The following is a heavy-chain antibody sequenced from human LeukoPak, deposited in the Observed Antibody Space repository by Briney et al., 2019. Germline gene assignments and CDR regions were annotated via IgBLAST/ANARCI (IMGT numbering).Heavy chain of an antibody. D-gene: IGHD6-13*01. CDR2: ISGSGGST. Sequence: GGSLRLSCAASGFTVSSNYMSWVRQAPGKGLEWVSAISGSGGSTYYADSVKGRFTISRDNSKNTLYLQMNSLRAEDKAVYYCAKASSSWSSYFDYWAQETLVTVS. CDR1: GFTVSSNY. V-gene: IGHV3-23*01. CDR3: AKASSSWSSYFDY. J-gene: IGHJ4*02.